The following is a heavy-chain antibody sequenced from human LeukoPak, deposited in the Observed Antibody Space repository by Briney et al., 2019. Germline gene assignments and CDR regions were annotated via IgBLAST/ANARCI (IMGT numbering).Heavy chain of an antibody. CDR2: MYDSGST. CDR1: GYSINSGYF. V-gene: IGHV4-38-2*01. J-gene: IGHJ4*02. CDR3: ARHRLFDSSGYYYDFDY. Sequence: SXXLSLTCAVSGYSINSGYFWGWIRRPPGKGLEYIESMYDSGSTYHNPTLKRRVTISVDTSKNKFSLKLASVTAADTAVYYCARHRLFDSSGYYYDFDYWGQGTLVTVSS. D-gene: IGHD3-22*01.